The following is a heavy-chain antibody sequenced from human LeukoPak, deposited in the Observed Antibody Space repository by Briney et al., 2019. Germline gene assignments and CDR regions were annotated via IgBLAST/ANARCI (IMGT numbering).Heavy chain of an antibody. J-gene: IGHJ4*02. CDR1: GFTFSSYS. V-gene: IGHV3-21*01. CDR2: ISSSSSYI. D-gene: IGHD4-17*01. Sequence: PGGSLRLSRAASGFTFSSYSMNWVRQAPGKGLEWVSSISSSSSYIYYADSVKGRFTISRDDAKNSLYLQMNSLRAEDTAVYYCARDSTLAVPTFDYWGQGTLVTVSS. CDR3: ARDSTLAVPTFDY.